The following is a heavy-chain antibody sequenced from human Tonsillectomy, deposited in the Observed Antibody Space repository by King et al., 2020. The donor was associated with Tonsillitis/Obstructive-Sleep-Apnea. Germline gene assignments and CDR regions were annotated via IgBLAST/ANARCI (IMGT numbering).Heavy chain of an antibody. J-gene: IGHJ6*03. Sequence: GQLVQSGAEVKKPGASVKVSCKVSGYTLTELSMHWVRQAPGKGLEWMGGFDPEDVETIYAQKFQGRVTMTEDTSTDTAYMELSSLGSEDKAFYYCACRYYDFWSGYPYYYYYYMDGWGKGTTVTVSS. D-gene: IGHD3-3*01. CDR3: ACRYYDFWSGYPYYYYYYMDG. CDR2: FDPEDVET. CDR1: GYTLTELS. V-gene: IGHV1-24*01.